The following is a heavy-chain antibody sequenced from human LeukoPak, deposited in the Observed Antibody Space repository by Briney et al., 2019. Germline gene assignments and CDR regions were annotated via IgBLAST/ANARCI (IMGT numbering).Heavy chain of an antibody. J-gene: IGHJ6*03. CDR3: ASRGYSYGYYYYMDV. D-gene: IGHD5-18*01. Sequence: GGSLRLSCAASGFTFSSYWMSWVRQAPGKGLEWVANIKQDGSEKYYVDSVKGRFTISRDNAKNSLYLQMNSLRAEDTAVYYCASRGYSYGYYYYMDVWGKGTTVTVSS. CDR1: GFTFSSYW. V-gene: IGHV3-7*01. CDR2: IKQDGSEK.